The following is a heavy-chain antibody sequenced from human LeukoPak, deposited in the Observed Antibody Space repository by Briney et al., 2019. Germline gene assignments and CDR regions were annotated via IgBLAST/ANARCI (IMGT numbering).Heavy chain of an antibody. CDR3: ARSTPMGTYSSSWSDAFDI. D-gene: IGHD6-13*01. CDR2: INPSGGST. Sequence: ASVKVSCKASGYTFTSYYMHWVRQAPGQGLEWMGIINPSGGSTSYAQKFQGRVTMTRDTSKNQFSLKLSSVTAADTAVYYCARSTPMGTYSSSWSDAFDIWGQGTMVTVSS. J-gene: IGHJ3*02. CDR1: GYTFTSYY. V-gene: IGHV1-46*01.